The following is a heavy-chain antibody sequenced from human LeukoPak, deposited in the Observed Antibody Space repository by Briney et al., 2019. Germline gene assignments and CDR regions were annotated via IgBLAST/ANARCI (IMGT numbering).Heavy chain of an antibody. J-gene: IGHJ4*02. CDR3: ARLNYGAPDY. CDR1: GGSISRSSYY. D-gene: IGHD4-17*01. V-gene: IGHV4-39*02. Sequence: SETLSLTCSVSGGSISRSSYYCGWIRQPPGKGLEWIGSIYYSGSTYYNPSLKSRVTISVDTSKNHFSLKLSSVTAADTAMYYCARLNYGAPDYWGQGTLVTVSS. CDR2: IYYSGST.